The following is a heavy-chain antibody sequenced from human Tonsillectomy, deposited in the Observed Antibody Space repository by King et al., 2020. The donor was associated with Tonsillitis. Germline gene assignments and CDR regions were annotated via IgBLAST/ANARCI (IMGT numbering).Heavy chain of an antibody. CDR1: GYSISSGYY. CDR2: IYHSGST. CDR3: ARRGYGDLSFDY. J-gene: IGHJ4*02. Sequence: VQLQESGPGLVKPSETLSLTCAVSGYSISSGYYWGWIRQPPGKGLEWIGSIYHSGSTYYNPSLKSRVTISGDTSKNQFSLKLSSVTAADTAVYYCARRGYGDLSFDYWGQGTLVTVSS. D-gene: IGHD4-17*01. V-gene: IGHV4-38-2*01.